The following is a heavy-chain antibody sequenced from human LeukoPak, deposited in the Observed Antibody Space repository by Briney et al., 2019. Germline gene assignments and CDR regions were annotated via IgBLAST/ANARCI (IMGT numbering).Heavy chain of an antibody. J-gene: IGHJ4*02. CDR3: AKIGYYYDSSGFDY. D-gene: IGHD3-22*01. V-gene: IGHV3-30*18. CDR1: RFTFSSYG. CDR2: ISYDGSNK. Sequence: GGSLRLSCAASRFTFSSYGMHWVRQAPGKGLEWVAVISYDGSNKYYADSVKGRFTISRDNSKNTLYLQMNSLRAEDTAVYYCAKIGYYYDSSGFDYWGQGTLVTVSS.